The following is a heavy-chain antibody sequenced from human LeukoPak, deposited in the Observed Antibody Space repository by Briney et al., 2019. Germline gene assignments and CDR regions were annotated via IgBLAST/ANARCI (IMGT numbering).Heavy chain of an antibody. V-gene: IGHV3-21*01. Sequence: GGSLRLSCAASGFTFTGYSMNWVRQAPGKGLEWVSSISSSSSYIYYADSMKGRFTISRDNAKNSLYVQMNSLRVEDTAIYYCARDPCGSTSCYLKSWGQGTLVTVSS. CDR2: ISSSSSYI. J-gene: IGHJ5*02. CDR1: GFTFTGYS. CDR3: ARDPCGSTSCYLKS. D-gene: IGHD2-2*01.